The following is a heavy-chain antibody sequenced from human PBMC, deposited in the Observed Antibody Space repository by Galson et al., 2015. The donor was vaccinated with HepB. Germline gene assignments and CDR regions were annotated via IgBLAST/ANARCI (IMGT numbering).Heavy chain of an antibody. Sequence: QSGAEVKKPGESLRISCQTSGYNFPIYWIAWVRHVVGRGLECLGVIFPADSHIIYNPSFQGQVNMSVDKSISTAYLQWDSLKASDTAIYYCARRDYGGNSFYFDYWGLGSLVTVSS. CDR2: IFPADSHI. D-gene: IGHD4-23*01. CDR3: ARRDYGGNSFYFDY. CDR1: GYNFPIYW. V-gene: IGHV5-51*01. J-gene: IGHJ4*02.